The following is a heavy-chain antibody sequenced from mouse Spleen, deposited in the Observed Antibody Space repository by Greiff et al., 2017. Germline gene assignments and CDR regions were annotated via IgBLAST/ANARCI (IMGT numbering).Heavy chain of an antibody. Sequence: EVQLQQSGPELVKPGASVKISCKASGYTFTDYYMNWVKQSHGKSLEWIGDINPNNGGTSYNQKFKGKATLTVDKSSSTAYMELRSLTSEDSAVYYCEKRSYYAWFAYWGQGTLVTVSA. CDR3: EKRSYYAWFAY. CDR1: GYTFTDYY. J-gene: IGHJ3*01. V-gene: IGHV1-26*01. CDR2: INPNNGGT. D-gene: IGHD2-10*01.